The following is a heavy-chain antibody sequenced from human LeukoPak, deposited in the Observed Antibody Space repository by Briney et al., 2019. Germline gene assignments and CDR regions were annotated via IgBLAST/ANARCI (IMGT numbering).Heavy chain of an antibody. J-gene: IGHJ4*02. CDR1: GFTVSSNY. CDR3: ARGPPPSAYDSSGLSGY. V-gene: IGHV3-53*05. Sequence: GGSLRLSCAASGFTVSSNYMSWVRQAPGKGLEWVSVIYSGGSTYYADSVKGRFTISRDNSKNTLYLQMNSLRAEDTAVYYCARGPPPSAYDSSGLSGYWGQGTLVTVSS. CDR2: IYSGGST. D-gene: IGHD3-22*01.